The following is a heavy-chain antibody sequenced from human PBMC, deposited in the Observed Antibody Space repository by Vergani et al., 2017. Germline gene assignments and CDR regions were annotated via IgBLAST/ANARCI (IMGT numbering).Heavy chain of an antibody. CDR3: ARSGSSLMTTVTTN. CDR2: ISYDGSNK. D-gene: IGHD4-17*01. J-gene: IGHJ4*02. Sequence: QVQLVESGGGVVQPGRSLRLSCAASGFTLSSYAMHWVRQAPGKGLEWVAVISYDGSNKYYADSVKGRFTISRDNSKNTLYLQMNSLRAEDTAVYYCARSGSSLMTTVTTNWGQGTLVTVSS. CDR1: GFTLSSYA. V-gene: IGHV3-30*04.